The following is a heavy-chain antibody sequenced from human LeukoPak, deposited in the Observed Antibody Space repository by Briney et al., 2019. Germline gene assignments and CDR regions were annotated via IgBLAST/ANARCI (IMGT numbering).Heavy chain of an antibody. CDR3: GRDGGYCGGDCYSGVDY. CDR1: GYMFTNYY. Sequence: ASVKVSCXASGYMFTNYYMHWVRRAPGQGLEWMGVINTSDGGTSYAQKFRGRVTVTRDTSTSTVYMELSSLRSEDTAVYYCGRDGGYCGGDCYSGVDYWGQGTLVTVS. D-gene: IGHD2-21*02. J-gene: IGHJ4*02. CDR2: INTSDGGT. V-gene: IGHV1-46*01.